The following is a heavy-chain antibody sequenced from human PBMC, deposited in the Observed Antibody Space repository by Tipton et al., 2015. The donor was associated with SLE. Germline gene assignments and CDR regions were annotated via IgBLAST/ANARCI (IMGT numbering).Heavy chain of an antibody. Sequence: TFSSSWMNWIRQPPGKGLEWIGSIYYSGSTYYNPSLKSRVTISVDTSKNQFSLKLSSVTAADTALYYCARSGPSWGYYYYMDVWGKGTTVTVSS. D-gene: IGHD3-16*01. V-gene: IGHV4-39*07. J-gene: IGHJ6*03. CDR2: IYYSGST. CDR1: TFSSSW. CDR3: ARSGPSWGYYYYMDV.